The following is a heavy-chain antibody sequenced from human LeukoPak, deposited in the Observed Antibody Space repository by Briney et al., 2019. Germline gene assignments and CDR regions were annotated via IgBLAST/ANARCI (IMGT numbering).Heavy chain of an antibody. CDR3: ARLGGYSGYDLDY. Sequence: SETLSLTCTVSGGSISSGSYYGSSIRQPAGKGLEWIGRIYTSGSTNYNPSLKSRVTISLDTSKNQFSLKLTSVTAADTAVYYCARLGGYSGYDLDYWGQGTLVTVSS. V-gene: IGHV4-61*02. CDR2: IYTSGST. J-gene: IGHJ4*02. D-gene: IGHD5-12*01. CDR1: GGSISSGSYY.